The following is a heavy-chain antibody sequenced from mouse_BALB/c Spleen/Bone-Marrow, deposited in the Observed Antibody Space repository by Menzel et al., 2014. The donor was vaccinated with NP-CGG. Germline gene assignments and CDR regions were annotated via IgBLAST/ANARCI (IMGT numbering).Heavy chain of an antibody. Sequence: LEESGGRLVTPGGSLTLTCTVSGIDLSNYAVSWVRQAPGKGLEYIGIIYASATTHYANWAKGRFTVSKTSTTVDLKMTSLTTEDTATYFCVRGESGAGTIYFLWGQGTLVTVS. CDR1: GIDLSNYA. D-gene: IGHD4-1*01. V-gene: IGHV5-6-5*01. CDR3: VRGESGAGTIYFL. CDR2: IYASATT. J-gene: IGHJ3*02.